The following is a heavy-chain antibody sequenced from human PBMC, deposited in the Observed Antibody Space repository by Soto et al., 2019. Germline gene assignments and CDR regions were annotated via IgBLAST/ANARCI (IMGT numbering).Heavy chain of an antibody. J-gene: IGHJ6*02. Sequence: QLQLQESGSGLVKPSQTLSLTCDVSGGSISSGSYSWSWIRQPPGKGLEWIGYIYHSGPTYSNPSLNRRVTISVDRSTNQFSLKLSSVTAADTAVYYCARAPGITPYYYGMDVWGQGTTVTVSS. D-gene: IGHD1-7*01. CDR1: GGSISSGSYS. CDR3: ARAPGITPYYYGMDV. V-gene: IGHV4-30-2*01. CDR2: IYHSGPT.